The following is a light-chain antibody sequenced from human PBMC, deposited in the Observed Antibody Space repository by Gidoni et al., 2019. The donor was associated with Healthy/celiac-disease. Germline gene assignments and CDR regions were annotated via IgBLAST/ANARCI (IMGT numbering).Light chain of an antibody. CDR3: QQYDNLPSI. V-gene: IGKV1-33*01. Sequence: VQITQSPSSLSASVGDRVTITCQASQDISHYLNGYQQKPGKAPPLLIYDASTLETGVTSSFSGSGSGTAFTFTISSLQPEDIATYYCQQYDNLPSIFGPXTKVDIK. J-gene: IGKJ3*01. CDR2: DAS. CDR1: QDISHY.